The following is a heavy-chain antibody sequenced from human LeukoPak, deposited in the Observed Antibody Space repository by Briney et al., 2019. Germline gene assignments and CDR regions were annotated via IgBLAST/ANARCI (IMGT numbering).Heavy chain of an antibody. V-gene: IGHV3-74*01. D-gene: IGHD5-18*01. CDR2: IDGGGSST. J-gene: IGHJ3*02. Sequence: GGSLRLSCAASGFTFSNHWMHWVRQVPGKGLVWVSRIDGGGSSTSYADSVKGRFSISRDNAKNSLYLQMNSLRAEDTAVYYCARARGYGNGALDAFDIWGQGTMVTVSS. CDR1: GFTFSNHW. CDR3: ARARGYGNGALDAFDI.